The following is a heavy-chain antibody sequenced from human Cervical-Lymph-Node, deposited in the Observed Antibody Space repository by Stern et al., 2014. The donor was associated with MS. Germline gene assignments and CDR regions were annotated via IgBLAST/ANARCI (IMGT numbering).Heavy chain of an antibody. CDR3: ARFDERVMDRVFDY. Sequence: QMQLVQSGSELKKPGASVKVSCKASGYTFTGYAMNWVRQAPGQGLEWVGWINTNTGNPTYAQGFAGHFVFSLDTSVSTAYLQITSLKAEDTAVYYCARFDERVMDRVFDYWGQGTLVTVSS. J-gene: IGHJ4*02. CDR2: INTNTGNP. CDR1: GYTFTGYA. D-gene: IGHD3-16*01. V-gene: IGHV7-4-1*02.